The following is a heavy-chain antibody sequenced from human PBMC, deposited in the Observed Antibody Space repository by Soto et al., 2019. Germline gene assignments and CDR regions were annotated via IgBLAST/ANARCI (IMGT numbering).Heavy chain of an antibody. D-gene: IGHD3-22*01. CDR2: INPNSGGT. J-gene: IGHJ4*02. CDR3: GRDYYGSSGSDC. CDR1: GYTFTGYQ. V-gene: IGHV1-2*02. Sequence: ASLKVSCKASGYTFTGYQMHWVRQAPGQGLEWMGWINPNSGGTNYAQKFQGRVTMTRDTSTSTVYMELSSLRSEDTAVYYCGRDYYGSSGSDCWGQGTLVAVSS.